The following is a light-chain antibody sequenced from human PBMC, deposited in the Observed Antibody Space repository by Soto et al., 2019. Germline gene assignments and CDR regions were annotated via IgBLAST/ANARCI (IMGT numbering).Light chain of an antibody. CDR3: QQRSNWPPMYT. CDR1: QSVSSY. J-gene: IGKJ2*01. CDR2: DAS. Sequence: DIVLTQSPATLSLSPGERATLSCRASQSVSSYLAWYQQRPGHVPRLLIYDASKRATGIPARFRASGSGTDVTLTISSLEPEDFAIYFCQQRSNWPPMYTFGQGTKLEIK. V-gene: IGKV3-11*01.